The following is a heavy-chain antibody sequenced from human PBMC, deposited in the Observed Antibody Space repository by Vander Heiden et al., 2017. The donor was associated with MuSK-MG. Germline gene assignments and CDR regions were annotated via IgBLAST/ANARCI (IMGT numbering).Heavy chain of an antibody. V-gene: IGHV3-48*04. Sequence: EVQLVESGGGLVQPGGSLRLSCAASGFTFSDYSMNWVRQAPGKGLEWVAYISTRSRTIYYADFVEGRFTISSDNAQISLYLQMNGLSAEDTAVYYCARDGYCSGWFLGMDVWGQGTTVTVSS. CDR3: ARDGYCSGWFLGMDV. D-gene: IGHD6-19*01. CDR1: GFTFSDYS. J-gene: IGHJ6*02. CDR2: ISTRSRTI.